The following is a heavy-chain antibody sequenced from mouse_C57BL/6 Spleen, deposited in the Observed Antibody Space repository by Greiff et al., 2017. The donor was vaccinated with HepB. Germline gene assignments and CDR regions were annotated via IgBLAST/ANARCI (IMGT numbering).Heavy chain of an antibody. Sequence: EVKLMESGGGLVKPGGSLKLSCAASGFTFSDYGMHWVRQAPEKGLEWVAYISSGSSTIYYADTVKGRFTISRDNAKNTLFLQMTSLRSEDTAMYYCARRPLDPGYAMDYWGQGTSVNVSS. CDR3: ARRPLDPGYAMDY. V-gene: IGHV5-17*01. CDR2: ISSGSSTI. CDR1: GFTFSDYG. D-gene: IGHD2-10*02. J-gene: IGHJ4*01.